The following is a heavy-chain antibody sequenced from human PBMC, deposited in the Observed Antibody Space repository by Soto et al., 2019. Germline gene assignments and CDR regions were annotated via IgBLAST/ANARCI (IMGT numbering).Heavy chain of an antibody. V-gene: IGHV5-51*01. CDR3: ARQDGSALYYFDC. CDR1: GYTFTSYW. J-gene: IGHJ4*02. CDR2: IYPGDSDT. Sequence: PGESLKISCKGSGYTFTSYWIAWVRQLPGKGLEWMGIIYPGDSDTRYSPSFQGQVSISADKSISTAYLQWSSLKASDTAMYYCARQDGSALYYFDCWGQGTLVTVSS. D-gene: IGHD6-19*01.